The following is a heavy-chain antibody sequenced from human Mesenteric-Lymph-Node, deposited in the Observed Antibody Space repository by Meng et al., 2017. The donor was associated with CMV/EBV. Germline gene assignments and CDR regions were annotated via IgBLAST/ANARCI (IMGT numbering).Heavy chain of an antibody. Sequence: LSGGVYGRSFSGSYWRGMRQPPGKGLEWIGEINHSGSSRYNPSLKSRVTISVDTSKNQFALKLSSVNAAGTAVYCCATALGVRLSDYWGQGTLVTVSS. J-gene: IGHJ4*02. CDR1: GRSFSGSY. CDR3: ATALGVRLSDY. V-gene: IGHV4-34*01. CDR2: INHSGSS. D-gene: IGHD2-8*01.